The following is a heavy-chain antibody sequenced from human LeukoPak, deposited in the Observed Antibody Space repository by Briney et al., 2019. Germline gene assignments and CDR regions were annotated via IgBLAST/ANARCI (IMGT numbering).Heavy chain of an antibody. CDR3: VREVSGDPWYNWFDP. J-gene: IGHJ5*02. Sequence: GGSLRLSCAASGFTFSSNWMHWVRQAPGKGLMWVSRINSDGSSTRYADAVKGRFTISRDNAKNTLYLQMNSLRAEDTAVYYCVREVSGDPWYNWFDPWGQGTLVTVSS. CDR2: INSDGSST. V-gene: IGHV3-74*01. CDR1: GFTFSSNW. D-gene: IGHD4-17*01.